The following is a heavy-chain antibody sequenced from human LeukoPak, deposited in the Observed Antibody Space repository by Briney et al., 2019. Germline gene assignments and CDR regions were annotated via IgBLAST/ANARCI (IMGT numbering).Heavy chain of an antibody. Sequence: PGGSLRLSCAASGFTLSSYWMSWVRQAPGKGLEWVANIKQDGSEKYCVDSVKGRFTISRDNAKNSLYLQMNSLRAEDTAVYYCARVTWINYFDYWGQGTLVTVSS. CDR2: IKQDGSEK. CDR1: GFTLSSYW. CDR3: ARVTWINYFDY. V-gene: IGHV3-7*01. D-gene: IGHD5-12*01. J-gene: IGHJ4*02.